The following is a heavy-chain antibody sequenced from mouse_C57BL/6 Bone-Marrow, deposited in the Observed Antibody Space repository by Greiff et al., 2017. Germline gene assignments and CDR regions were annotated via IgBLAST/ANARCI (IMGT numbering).Heavy chain of an antibody. CDR2: IDPNSGGT. CDR1: GYTFTSYW. V-gene: IGHV1-72*01. Sequence: QVQLQQPGAELVKPGASVKLSCKASGYTFTSYWMHWVKQRPGRGLEWIGRIDPNSGGTKYNEKFKSKATLTVDKPSSTAYMQLSSLTSEDSAVYYCARCPVVATPYYYAMDYWGQGTSVTVSS. D-gene: IGHD1-1*01. J-gene: IGHJ4*01. CDR3: ARCPVVATPYYYAMDY.